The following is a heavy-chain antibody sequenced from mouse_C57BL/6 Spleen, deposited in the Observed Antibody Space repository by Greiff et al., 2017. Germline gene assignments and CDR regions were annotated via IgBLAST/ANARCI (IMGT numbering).Heavy chain of an antibody. V-gene: IGHV1-80*01. CDR2: IYPGDGDT. J-gene: IGHJ3*01. CDR1: GYAFSSYW. D-gene: IGHD2-5*01. CDR3: ARDGLYSKEAWFAY. Sequence: LVESGAELVKPGASVKISCKASGYAFSSYWMNWVKQRLGKGLEWIGQIYPGDGDTNYNGKFKGKATLTADKSSSTAYMQLSSLTSEDSAVYFCARDGLYSKEAWFAYWGQGTLVTVSA.